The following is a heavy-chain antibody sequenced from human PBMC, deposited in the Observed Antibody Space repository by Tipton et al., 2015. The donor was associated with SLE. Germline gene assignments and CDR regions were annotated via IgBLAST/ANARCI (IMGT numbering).Heavy chain of an antibody. V-gene: IGHV3-30*02. CDR1: GFIFSSYG. Sequence: SLRLSCAASGFIFSSYGMHWVRQAPGKGLEWVAYIRHDGNDKNYADSVKGRFTISRDNSKNTMSLQMNSLRAEDTAVYYCAKRGDCSGPTCTSRWYFDYWGQGTLLTVSS. CDR3: AKRGDCSGPTCTSRWYFDY. J-gene: IGHJ4*02. CDR2: IRHDGNDK. D-gene: IGHD2-15*01.